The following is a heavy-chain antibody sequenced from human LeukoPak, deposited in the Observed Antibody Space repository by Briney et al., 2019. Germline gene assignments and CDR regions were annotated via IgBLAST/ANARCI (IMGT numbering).Heavy chain of an antibody. V-gene: IGHV1-69*13. CDR3: ASLRRGYYGSGSPIYYYMDV. D-gene: IGHD3-10*01. CDR2: IIPIFGTA. Sequence: SVKVSCKASGGTFSSYAISWVRQAPGQGLEWMGGIIPIFGTANYAQKFQGRVTITADESTSTAYMELSSLRSEDTAVYYCASLRRGYYGSGSPIYYYMDVWGKGTTVTISS. J-gene: IGHJ6*03. CDR1: GGTFSSYA.